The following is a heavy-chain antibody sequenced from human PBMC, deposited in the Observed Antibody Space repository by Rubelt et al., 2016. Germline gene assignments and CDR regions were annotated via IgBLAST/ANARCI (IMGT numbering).Heavy chain of an antibody. CDR3: ASSSGSYKFDY. CDR2: GVT. J-gene: IGHJ4*02. V-gene: IGHV1-2*02. Sequence: GVTKYAQTFQGRVTMTRDTSISTAFMELSRLRSDDTAVYYCASSSGSYKFDYWGQGTLVTVSS. D-gene: IGHD1-26*01.